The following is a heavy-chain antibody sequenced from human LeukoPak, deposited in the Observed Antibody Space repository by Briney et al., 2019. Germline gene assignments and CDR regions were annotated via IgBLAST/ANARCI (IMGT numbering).Heavy chain of an antibody. D-gene: IGHD1-14*01. Sequence: GGSLRLSCVVSGITLSNYGMSWVRQAPGKGLEWVAGISDRGGSTNYADSVKGRFTISRDNPKNTLYLQMNSLRSEDTAVYFCATGPRNDPWGQGTLVTVSS. CDR1: GITLSNYG. CDR2: ISDRGGST. CDR3: ATGPRNDP. J-gene: IGHJ5*02. V-gene: IGHV3-23*01.